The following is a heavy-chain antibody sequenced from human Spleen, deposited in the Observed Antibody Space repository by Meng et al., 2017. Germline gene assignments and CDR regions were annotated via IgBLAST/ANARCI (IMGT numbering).Heavy chain of an antibody. Sequence: GESLKISCAASAFSFSSYGMNWVRQDPGKGLVWVSRINTDGSTTSYADSVKGRFTISRDNAKNTLYLQMNSLRAEDTAVYYCARDLGGIFAYWGQGALVTVSS. CDR3: ARDLGGIFAY. J-gene: IGHJ4*02. D-gene: IGHD6-13*01. V-gene: IGHV3-74*01. CDR1: AFSFSSYG. CDR2: INTDGSTT.